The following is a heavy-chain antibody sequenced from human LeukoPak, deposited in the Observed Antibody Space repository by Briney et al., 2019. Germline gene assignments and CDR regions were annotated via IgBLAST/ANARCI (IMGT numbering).Heavy chain of an antibody. CDR1: GGTFSSYA. D-gene: IGHD5-18*01. J-gene: IGHJ4*02. V-gene: IGHV1-69*05. CDR2: IIPIFGTA. Sequence: SVKVSCKASGGTFSSYAISWVRQAPGQGLEWMGGIIPIFGTANYAQKFQGRVTMTRDTSTSTVYMELSSLRSEDTAVYYCARGYSSYGYYLDYWGQGTLLTVSS. CDR3: ARGYSSYGYYLDY.